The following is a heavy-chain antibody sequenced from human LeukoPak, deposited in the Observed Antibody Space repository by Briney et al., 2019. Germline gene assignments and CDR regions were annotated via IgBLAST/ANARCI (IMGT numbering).Heavy chain of an antibody. J-gene: IGHJ5*02. CDR2: IYTSGST. CDR1: GGSISSYY. Sequence: SETLSLTCTVSGGSISSYYWSWIRQPAGKGLEWIGRIYTSGSTNYNPSLKSRVAISVDTSKNQFSLKLSSVTAADTAVYYCARMGYSGSYSWFDPWGQGTLVTVSS. D-gene: IGHD1-26*01. CDR3: ARMGYSGSYSWFDP. V-gene: IGHV4-4*07.